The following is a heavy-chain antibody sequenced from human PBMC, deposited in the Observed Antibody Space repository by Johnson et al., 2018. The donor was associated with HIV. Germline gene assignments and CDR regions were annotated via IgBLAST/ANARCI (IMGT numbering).Heavy chain of an antibody. V-gene: IGHV3-73*01. CDR2: LRSNANTYAT. CDR3: TRQGKGDAFDI. Sequence: MQLVESGGGLVQPGGSLKLSCAASGFIFSGSAMHWVRQASGKGLEWVGRLRSNANTYATAYAASVKGRFTISRDDSKNTAYLQMNSLKTEDTAVYYCTRQGKGDAFDIWGQGTMVTVSS. J-gene: IGHJ3*02. CDR1: GFIFSGSA.